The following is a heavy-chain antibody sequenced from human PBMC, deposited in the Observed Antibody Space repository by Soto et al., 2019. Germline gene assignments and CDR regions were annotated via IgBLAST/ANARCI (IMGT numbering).Heavy chain of an antibody. J-gene: IGHJ6*02. V-gene: IGHV4-39*01. CDR1: GGSISSSSYY. CDR2: IYYSGST. CDR3: ASTYYDFWSGYYPYYYYGMDV. D-gene: IGHD3-3*01. Sequence: PSETLSLTCTVSGGSISSSSYYWGWLRQPPGKGLEWIGSIYYSGSTYYNPSLKSRVTISVDTSKNQFSLTLSSVTAADTAVYYCASTYYDFWSGYYPYYYYGMDVWGQGTTVTVSS.